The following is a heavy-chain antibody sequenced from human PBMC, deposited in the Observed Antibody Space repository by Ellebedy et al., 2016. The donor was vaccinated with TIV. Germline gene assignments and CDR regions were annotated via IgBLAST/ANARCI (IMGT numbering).Heavy chain of an antibody. Sequence: MPSETLSLTCAVYGGSFSNYYWSWIRQTPGKGLEWIGEFNLGGTTNYNPSLKSRVTISVDTSKNQFYLRLTSVTAADTAVYYCARARGQYLYGSGSYFTNWGQGEVVTVSP. J-gene: IGHJ4*02. V-gene: IGHV4-34*01. CDR3: ARARGQYLYGSGSYFTN. CDR2: FNLGGTT. D-gene: IGHD3-10*01. CDR1: GGSFSNYY.